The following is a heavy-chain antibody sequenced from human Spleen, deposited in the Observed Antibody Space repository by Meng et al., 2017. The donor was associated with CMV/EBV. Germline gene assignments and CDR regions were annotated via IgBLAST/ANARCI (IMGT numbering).Heavy chain of an antibody. V-gene: IGHV3-23*03. D-gene: IGHD6-13*01. CDR2: IYSGGSST. Sequence: GESLKISCAASGFTFSSYAMSWVRQAPGKGLEWVSVIYSGGSSTYYADSVKGRFTISRDNSKNMLYLQMNSLRAEDTAVYYCAKVISTWSQVDYWGQGTLVTVSS. J-gene: IGHJ4*02. CDR1: GFTFSSYA. CDR3: AKVISTWSQVDY.